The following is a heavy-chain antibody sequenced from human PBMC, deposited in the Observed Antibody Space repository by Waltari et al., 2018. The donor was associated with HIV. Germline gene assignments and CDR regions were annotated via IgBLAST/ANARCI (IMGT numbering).Heavy chain of an antibody. J-gene: IGHJ4*02. Sequence: EVQLVESGGGLVKPGGSLRLSCAASGFTFSRYSMNWVRQAPGKGLEWFSSIRSSSSYIYYADSVKGRFTISRDNAKNSLYLQMNSLRAEDTAVYYCARDSGPYYYDSSGYASFDYWGQGTLVTVSS. CDR3: ARDSGPYYYDSSGYASFDY. D-gene: IGHD3-22*01. CDR2: IRSSSSYI. V-gene: IGHV3-21*01. CDR1: GFTFSRYS.